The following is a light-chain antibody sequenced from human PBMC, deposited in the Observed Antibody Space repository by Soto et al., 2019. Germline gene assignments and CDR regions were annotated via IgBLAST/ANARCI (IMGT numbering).Light chain of an antibody. Sequence: DIQMTQSPSSLSASVGDRVTITCRASQNIDNFLNWYQQKPGKAPKLLVYAASSLQSGVPSRFSAGGSGTDFTLPISGLQPEDFATFYCQQSYTTPYTFGQGNKVDIK. V-gene: IGKV1-39*01. CDR3: QQSYTTPYT. CDR2: AAS. J-gene: IGKJ2*01. CDR1: QNIDNF.